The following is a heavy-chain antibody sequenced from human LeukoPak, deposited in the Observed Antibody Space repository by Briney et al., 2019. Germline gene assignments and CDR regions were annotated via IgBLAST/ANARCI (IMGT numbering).Heavy chain of an antibody. CDR2: ISSSSYI. CDR1: GFTFSSYS. CDR3: ARYGGGHWAFDI. V-gene: IGHV3-21*01. D-gene: IGHD3-10*01. J-gene: IGHJ3*02. Sequence: GGSLRLSCAASGFTFSSYSTNWVRQAPGKGLEWVSSISSSSYIYYADSVKGRFTISRDNAKNSLYLQMNSLRAEDTAVYYCARYGGGHWAFDIWGQGTMVTDSS.